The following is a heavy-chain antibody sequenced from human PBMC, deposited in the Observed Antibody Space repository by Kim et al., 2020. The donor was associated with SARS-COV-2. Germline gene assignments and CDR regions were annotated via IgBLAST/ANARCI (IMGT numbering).Heavy chain of an antibody. D-gene: IGHD3-9*01. CDR2: IFHTGDT. V-gene: IGHV4-4*02. Sequence: SETLSLTCAVSGGSISDTKWWTWVRQSPGRGLEWIGEIFHTGDTNYNPSLKRRFTISVDKSKNQFSLKLISVTAADTAVYYCASLIGYPRYYFDYWGQGTLVTVSS. J-gene: IGHJ4*02. CDR1: GGSISDTKW. CDR3: ASLIGYPRYYFDY.